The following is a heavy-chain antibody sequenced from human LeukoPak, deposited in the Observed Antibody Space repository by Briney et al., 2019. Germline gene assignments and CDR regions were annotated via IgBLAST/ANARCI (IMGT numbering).Heavy chain of an antibody. Sequence: SEPLSLTCAVYGGSFSGYYWSWIRQPPGKGLEWIGEINHSGSTNYNPSLKSRVTISVDTSKNQFSPKLSSVTAADTAVYYCAGILSSTSSVDYWGQGTLVTVSS. V-gene: IGHV4-34*01. CDR3: AGILSSTSSVDY. J-gene: IGHJ4*02. CDR1: GGSFSGYY. D-gene: IGHD2-2*01. CDR2: INHSGST.